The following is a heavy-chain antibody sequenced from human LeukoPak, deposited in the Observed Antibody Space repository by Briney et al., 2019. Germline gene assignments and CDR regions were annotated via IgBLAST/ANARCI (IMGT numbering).Heavy chain of an antibody. CDR3: AREPRRFGD. CDR2: MNPNSGYT. CDR1: GGTFSSYA. D-gene: IGHD3-10*01. J-gene: IGHJ4*02. Sequence: ASVKVSCKASGGTFSSYAINWVRQATGQGLEWLGYMNPNSGYTGYAQKFQGRVTITSDTSINTAYMELSSLRSEDTAVYYCAREPRRFGDWGQGTLVTVSS. V-gene: IGHV1-8*03.